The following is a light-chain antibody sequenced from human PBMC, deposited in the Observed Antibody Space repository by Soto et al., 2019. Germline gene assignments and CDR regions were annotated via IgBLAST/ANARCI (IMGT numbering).Light chain of an antibody. CDR3: HSYDIILSGFV. CDR1: SSNIGTGSF. V-gene: IGLV1-40*01. Sequence: QSVPTQPPSVSGARGQRVTISCTGSSSNIGTGSFVHWYRQLPGTAPSLLIFDDTDRASGIPDRFSGSRSGTSASLAITGLQPEDEADYYCHSYDIILSGFVFGNGTKVTVL. CDR2: DDT. J-gene: IGLJ1*01.